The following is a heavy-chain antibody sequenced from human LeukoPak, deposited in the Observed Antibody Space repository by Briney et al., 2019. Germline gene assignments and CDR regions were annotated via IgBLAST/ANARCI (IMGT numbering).Heavy chain of an antibody. CDR3: TTDGTLTTVTTYFDP. Sequence: GGSLRLSCAASGFTFSNAWMSWVRQAPGKGLEWVGRIKSKTDGGTTDYAAPVKGRFTISRDDSKNTLYLQMNSLKTEDTAVYYCTTDGTLTTVTTYFDPWGQGTLVTVSS. V-gene: IGHV3-15*01. CDR2: IKSKTDGGTT. CDR1: GFTFSNAW. D-gene: IGHD4-17*01. J-gene: IGHJ5*02.